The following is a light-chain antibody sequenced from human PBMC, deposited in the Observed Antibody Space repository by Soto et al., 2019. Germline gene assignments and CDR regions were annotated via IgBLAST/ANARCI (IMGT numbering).Light chain of an antibody. J-gene: IGLJ1*01. CDR2: GNS. CDR3: QSYDSSLVV. V-gene: IGLV1-40*01. CDR1: SSNIGAGYD. Sequence: QSVLTQPPSVSGAPGQRATISCTGSSSNIGAGYDVHWYQQLPGTAPKLLIYGNSNRPSGVPDRFSGSKSGTSASLAITGLQAEDEADYYCQSYDSSLVVFGTGTQLTVL.